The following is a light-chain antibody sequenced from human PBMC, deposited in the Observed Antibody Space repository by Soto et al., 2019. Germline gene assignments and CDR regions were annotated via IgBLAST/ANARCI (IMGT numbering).Light chain of an antibody. CDR1: SSNIGAGYD. V-gene: IGLV1-40*01. J-gene: IGLJ2*01. CDR2: GNS. Sequence: QSVLTPPPSVSGAPGQRVTISCTGSSSNIGAGYDVHWYKQLPGTAPKLLIYGNSNRPSGVPDRFSGSKSGTSASLAITGLQAEDEAEYYCQSYDSSLSGVVFGGGTKLT. CDR3: QSYDSSLSGVV.